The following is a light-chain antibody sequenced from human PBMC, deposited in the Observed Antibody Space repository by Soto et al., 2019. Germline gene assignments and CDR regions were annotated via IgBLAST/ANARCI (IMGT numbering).Light chain of an antibody. CDR2: GAS. Sequence: EIVLTQSPGTLSLSPGERATLSCRASQSVSSSYLAWYQHKPGQAPRLLIYGASSRATGIPDRFSGSGSGTDFTLTISRLEPEDFAVYYCQQYGSSPWTFGQGTKV. CDR3: QQYGSSPWT. J-gene: IGKJ1*01. V-gene: IGKV3-20*01. CDR1: QSVSSSY.